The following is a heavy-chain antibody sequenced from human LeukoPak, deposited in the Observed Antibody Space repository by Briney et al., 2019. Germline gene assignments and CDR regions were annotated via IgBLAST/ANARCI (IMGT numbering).Heavy chain of an antibody. J-gene: IGHJ4*02. V-gene: IGHV3-23*01. CDR3: ARGPGAANGVDFDY. D-gene: IGHD3-10*01. CDR1: GFTFSSYA. Sequence: PGGSLRLSCAASGFTFSSYAMSWVRQAPGKGLEWVSAISGSGGSTYYADSVKGRFTISRDNSKNTLYLQMNSLRAEDTAVYYCARGPGAANGVDFDYWGQGTLVTVSS. CDR2: ISGSGGST.